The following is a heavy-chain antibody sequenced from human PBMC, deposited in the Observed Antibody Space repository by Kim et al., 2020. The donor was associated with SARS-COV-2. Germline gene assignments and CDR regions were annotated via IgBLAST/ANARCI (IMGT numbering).Heavy chain of an antibody. D-gene: IGHD2-2*01. J-gene: IGHJ4*02. CDR1: GFTFSSYA. CDR3: AKAGSRILPNLCSSTSCYRGAYFDY. CDR2: ISGSGGST. Sequence: GGSLRLSCAASGFTFSSYAMSWVRQAPGKGLEWVSAISGSGGSTYYADSVKGRFTISRDNSKNTLYLQMNSLRAEDTAVYYCAKAGSRILPNLCSSTSCYRGAYFDYWGQGTLVTVSS. V-gene: IGHV3-23*01.